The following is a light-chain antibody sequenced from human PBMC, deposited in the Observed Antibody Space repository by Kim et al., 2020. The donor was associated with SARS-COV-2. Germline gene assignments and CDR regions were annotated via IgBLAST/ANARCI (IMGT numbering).Light chain of an antibody. Sequence: QSVVTQTPSTSATPGQQVTISCPGSSSNTGSNSVRWYQLVPGTAPKLLIYTDDQRPSGVPGRFSGSRSGTSASLAISGLQSEDEADYYCATWDDSLNAGVFGGGTQLTVL. CDR1: SSNTGSNS. V-gene: IGLV1-44*01. CDR3: ATWDDSLNAGV. CDR2: TDD. J-gene: IGLJ3*02.